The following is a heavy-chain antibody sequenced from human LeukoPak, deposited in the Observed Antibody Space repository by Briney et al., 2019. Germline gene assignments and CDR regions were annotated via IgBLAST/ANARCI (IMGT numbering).Heavy chain of an antibody. Sequence: SETLSLTCTVSGGAISSYYWSWIRQPPGKGLEWIGYIYYSGNTYYNPSLKSRVTISVDTSKNQFSLKVNSVTAADTAVYYCARTKPLDPFDFWGQGTLVTVSS. CDR1: GGAISSYY. J-gene: IGHJ3*01. V-gene: IGHV4-59*01. CDR2: IYYSGNT. CDR3: ARTKPLDPFDF.